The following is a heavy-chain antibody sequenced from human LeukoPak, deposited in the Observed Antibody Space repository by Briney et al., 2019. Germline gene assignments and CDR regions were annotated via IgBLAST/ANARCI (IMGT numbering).Heavy chain of an antibody. CDR3: AKETYYYDSSGYYYVPYYFYY. CDR1: GFTFSSYA. V-gene: IGHV3-23*01. J-gene: IGHJ4*01. Sequence: PGGSLRLSCAASGFTFSSYAMGWVRQAPGKGLEWVSAISASGDSTCYADSVKGRFTVSRDNSKNTLYLQMHSLRAEDTAVYYCAKETYYYDSSGYYYVPYYFYYCGQGTLVTVSS. D-gene: IGHD3-22*01. CDR2: ISASGDST.